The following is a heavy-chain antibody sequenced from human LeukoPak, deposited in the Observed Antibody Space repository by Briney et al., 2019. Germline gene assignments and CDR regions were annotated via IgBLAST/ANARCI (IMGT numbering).Heavy chain of an antibody. V-gene: IGHV3-74*01. CDR1: GFTFSSYW. D-gene: IGHD6-19*01. Sequence: GGSLRLSCAASGFTFSSYWMHWVRQAPGKGLVWVSRINSDGSSTTYADSVKGRFTISRDNAKNTLYLQMNSLRAEDTAVYYCARRGAASGAFDIWGQGTMVTVSS. CDR3: ARRGAASGAFDI. J-gene: IGHJ3*02. CDR2: INSDGSST.